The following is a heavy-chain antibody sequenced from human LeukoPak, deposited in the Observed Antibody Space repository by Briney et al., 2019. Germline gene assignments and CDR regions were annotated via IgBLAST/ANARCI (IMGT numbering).Heavy chain of an antibody. V-gene: IGHV3-15*07. Sequence: GGSLRLSCAASGLTFSNAWMNWVRQAPGKGLEWVARIKKKGDGGTTDYAAPVKGRFTISRDDSKNTLYLQMNSLKTEDTAVYYCVTDLGYWGQGTLVTVSS. CDR2: IKKKGDGGTT. CDR3: VTDLGY. J-gene: IGHJ4*02. CDR1: GLTFSNAW.